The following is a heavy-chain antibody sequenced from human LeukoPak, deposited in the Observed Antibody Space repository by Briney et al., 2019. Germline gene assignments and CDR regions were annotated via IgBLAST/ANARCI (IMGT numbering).Heavy chain of an antibody. J-gene: IGHJ3*02. V-gene: IGHV4-59*01. D-gene: IGHD5-24*01. Sequence: XNWIRPXPGKGLEWSGYFYPIAIPNYNPSLKSRVTISLDTSNNQFSLKLTSVTAADTAIYYCARVGGMTTINSAAFDIWGQGTMVTVSS. CDR2: FYPIAIP. CDR3: ARVGGMTTINSAAFDI.